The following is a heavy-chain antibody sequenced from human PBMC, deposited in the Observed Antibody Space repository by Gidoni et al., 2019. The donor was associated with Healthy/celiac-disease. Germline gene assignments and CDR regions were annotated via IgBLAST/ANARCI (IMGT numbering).Heavy chain of an antibody. J-gene: IGHJ1*01. Sequence: QVQLVQSGAEVTKPGSSVKVSCKASGCTFSSYAISWARHAPGQGLEWMGGIIPIFGTANYAQKFQGRVTITADESTSTAYMELSSLRSEDTAVYYCARGFAPLYYYDRSGHPASSSISLQHWGQGTLVTVSS. CDR2: IIPIFGTA. V-gene: IGHV1-69*01. CDR1: GCTFSSYA. CDR3: ARGFAPLYYYDRSGHPASSSISLQH. D-gene: IGHD3-22*01.